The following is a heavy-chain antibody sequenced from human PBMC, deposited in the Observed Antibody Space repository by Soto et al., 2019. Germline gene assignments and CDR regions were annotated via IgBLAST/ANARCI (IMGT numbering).Heavy chain of an antibody. J-gene: IGHJ6*02. D-gene: IGHD6-13*01. V-gene: IGHV5-51*01. CDR2: IYPGDCSN. Sequence: PGESLKISCTGSEDSLNIYRSGWLRHLPPKGLEWMGIIYPGDCSNRYNPSLQGPATIQADTSISTPYLQWSSLKASDTAMYYCARHNGVAAAYYGMDVWGQGTTVTVSS. CDR3: ARHNGVAAAYYGMDV. CDR1: EDSLNIYR.